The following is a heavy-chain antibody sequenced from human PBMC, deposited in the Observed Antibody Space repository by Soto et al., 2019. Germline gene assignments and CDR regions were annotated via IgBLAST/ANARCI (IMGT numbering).Heavy chain of an antibody. CDR1: GFTFSSYA. V-gene: IGHV3-23*01. J-gene: IGHJ4*02. CDR3: AKDSKQQLVVNYFDY. Sequence: EVQLLESGGGLVQPGGSLRLSCAASGFTFSSYAMGWVRQAPGKGLEWVSAISGSGGSTYYADSVKGRFTISRDNSKNTLYLQMNGLRAEDTAVYYCAKDSKQQLVVNYFDYWGQGTLVTVSS. D-gene: IGHD6-13*01. CDR2: ISGSGGST.